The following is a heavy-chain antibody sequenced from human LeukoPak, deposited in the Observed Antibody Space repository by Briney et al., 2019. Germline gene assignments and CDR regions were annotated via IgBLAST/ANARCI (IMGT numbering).Heavy chain of an antibody. V-gene: IGHV3-15*07. J-gene: IGHJ4*02. CDR3: ITPLPYSAQ. CDR1: GFTFSDYA. Sequence: GGSLRLSCAASGFTFSDYAINWVRQAPGKGLEWVGRIKPKTDGETTEYAAPVKDRFSISRDDSKSMMYLQMNSLKTEDTAVYYCITPLPYSAQGGQGTLVTVSS. CDR2: IKPKTDGETT. D-gene: IGHD2-21*01.